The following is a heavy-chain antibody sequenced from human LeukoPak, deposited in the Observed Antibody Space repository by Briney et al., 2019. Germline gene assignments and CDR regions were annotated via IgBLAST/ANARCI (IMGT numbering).Heavy chain of an antibody. D-gene: IGHD6-19*01. CDR2: MSGGGVST. Sequence: PGGSLRLSCAASGFTFSSYAMSWVRQAPGKGLEWGSAMSGGGVSTYYADSVTGRFTISRDNSNITLDLQMNRLCAEDTAVYYCAKGPSQWLVRAPLDYWGQGTLVTVSS. CDR3: AKGPSQWLVRAPLDY. J-gene: IGHJ4*02. V-gene: IGHV3-23*01. CDR1: GFTFSSYA.